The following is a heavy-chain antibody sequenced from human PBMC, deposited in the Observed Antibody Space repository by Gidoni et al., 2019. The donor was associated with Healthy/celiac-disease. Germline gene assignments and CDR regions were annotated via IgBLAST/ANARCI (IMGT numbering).Heavy chain of an antibody. CDR3: ARGIFTIFQTPSGGDAFDI. J-gene: IGHJ3*02. V-gene: IGHV4-59*01. CDR1: GGSISSYY. CDR2: IYYSGST. Sequence: QVQLPESGPGLVKPSQTLSLTCTVSGGSISSYYWSWIRQPPGKGLEWIGYIYYSGSTNYNPSLKSRVTISVDTSKNQFSLKLSSVTAADTAVYYCARGIFTIFQTPSGGDAFDIWGQGTMVTVSS. D-gene: IGHD3-10*01.